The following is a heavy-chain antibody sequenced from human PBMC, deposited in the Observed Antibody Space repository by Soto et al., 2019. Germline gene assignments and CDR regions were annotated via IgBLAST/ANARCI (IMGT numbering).Heavy chain of an antibody. V-gene: IGHV1-8*01. CDR2: LNPNSGDT. Sequence: QVQLVQSGAEVKKPGASVKVSCKASGYTFSSYDINWVRQATGQGLEWMGWLNPNSGDTGYAQKSQGRVTLTRNTSINTAYIELSSLTSDDTAVYYCATSGGGWYLYWGQGTLVTVSS. CDR1: GYTFSSYD. CDR3: ATSGGGWYLY. J-gene: IGHJ4*02. D-gene: IGHD6-19*01.